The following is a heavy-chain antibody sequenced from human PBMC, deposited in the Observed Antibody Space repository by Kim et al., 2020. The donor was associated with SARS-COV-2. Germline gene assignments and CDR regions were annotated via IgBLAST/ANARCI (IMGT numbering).Heavy chain of an antibody. V-gene: IGHV5-51*01. CDR3: ARQAVGYYFDY. J-gene: IGHJ4*02. D-gene: IGHD1-26*01. Sequence: RYSPSLQGQVTISADKSISTAYLQWSSLKASDTAMYYCARQAVGYYFDYWGQGTLVTVSS.